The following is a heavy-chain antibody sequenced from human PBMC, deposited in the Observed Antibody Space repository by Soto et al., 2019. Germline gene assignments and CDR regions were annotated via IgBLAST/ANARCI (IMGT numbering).Heavy chain of an antibody. J-gene: IGHJ4*02. Sequence: GGSLRLSCAASGFTFDDYAMHWVRQAPGKGLEWVSGISWNSGSIGYADSVKGRFTISRDNAKNSLYLQMNSLRAEDTALYYCAKDQSGYDFHDWGQGTLVTVSS. D-gene: IGHD5-12*01. CDR2: ISWNSGSI. CDR3: AKDQSGYDFHD. V-gene: IGHV3-9*01. CDR1: GFTFDDYA.